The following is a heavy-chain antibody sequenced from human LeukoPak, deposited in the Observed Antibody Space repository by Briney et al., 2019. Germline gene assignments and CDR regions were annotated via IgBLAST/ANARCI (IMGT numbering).Heavy chain of an antibody. D-gene: IGHD3-22*01. V-gene: IGHV3-23*01. CDR2: ISSSAGST. CDR3: AKDRGYYYDSSRYYYFDY. CDR1: GFTFSSYG. J-gene: IGHJ4*02. Sequence: AGGSLRLSCVASGFTFSSYGMTWVRQAPGKGPEWVSVISSSAGSTYYADSVRGRFTISRDNSKNTLYVQMNSLRDEDTAVYYCAKDRGYYYDSSRYYYFDYWGQGTLVTVSS.